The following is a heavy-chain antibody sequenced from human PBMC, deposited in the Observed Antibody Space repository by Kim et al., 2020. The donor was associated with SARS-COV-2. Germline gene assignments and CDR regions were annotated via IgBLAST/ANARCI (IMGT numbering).Heavy chain of an antibody. V-gene: IGHV3-7*01. Sequence: GGSLRLSCAASGFTFSRSWMHWVRQAPGKGLEWVANINEDGGEKNYVDSVKGRFTISRDNAKNSLYLQMNSLRVEDTAVYYCAGLANDYWGQGILVTVSS. CDR1: GFTFSRSW. J-gene: IGHJ4*02. CDR2: INEDGGEK. CDR3: AGLANDY.